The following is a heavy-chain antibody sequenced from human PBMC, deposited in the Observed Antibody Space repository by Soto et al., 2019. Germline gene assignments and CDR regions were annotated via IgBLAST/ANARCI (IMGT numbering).Heavy chain of an antibody. CDR2: INAGNGNT. CDR1: GYTFTSYA. V-gene: IGHV1-3*01. CDR3: ARVGGEQLAGGFYYYYYMDV. D-gene: IGHD6-6*01. J-gene: IGHJ6*03. Sequence: ASVKVSCNASGYTFTSYAMHLVRQAPGQRLEWMGWINAGNGNTKYSQKFQGRVTITRDTSASTAYMELSSLRSEDTAVYYCARVGGEQLAGGFYYYYYMDVWGKGTTVTVSS.